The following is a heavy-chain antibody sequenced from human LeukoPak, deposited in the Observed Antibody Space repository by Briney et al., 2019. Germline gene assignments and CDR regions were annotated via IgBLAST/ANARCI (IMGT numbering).Heavy chain of an antibody. V-gene: IGHV4-61*01. D-gene: IGHD2/OR15-2a*01. CDR3: AGVDGTYYCAIVYHFDS. J-gene: IGHJ4*02. CDR2: IYFSGTT. CDR1: GGSVNSGSYH. Sequence: SETLSLTCTVSGGSVNSGSYHWSWLRQPPGTGLEWIGYIYFSGTTNYNPSLKSRVTMPLDTSKNQFSLRLNSVTAADQAVYYCAGVDGTYYCAIVYHFDSWGQGTLVTVSS.